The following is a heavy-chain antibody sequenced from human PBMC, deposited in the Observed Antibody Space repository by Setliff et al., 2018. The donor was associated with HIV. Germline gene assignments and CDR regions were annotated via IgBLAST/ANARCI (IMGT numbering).Heavy chain of an antibody. CDR2: ISTSNGNT. J-gene: IGHJ4*02. V-gene: IGHV1-18*01. Sequence: RASVKVSCKTSGYTFNTYGLSWVRQAPGQGLEWMGWISTSNGNTKYAQMCQGRVTMTTDTSTSTAYMELRSLRPDDTAVYYCARDIGYCSGDKCPGFDYWGQGTLVTVS. CDR3: ARDIGYCSGDKCPGFDY. CDR1: GYTFNTYG. D-gene: IGHD2-15*01.